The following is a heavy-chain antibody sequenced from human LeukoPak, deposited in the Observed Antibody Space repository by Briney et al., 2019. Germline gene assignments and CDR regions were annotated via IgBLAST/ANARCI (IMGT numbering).Heavy chain of an antibody. J-gene: IGHJ4*02. CDR3: VSHSDTLTSYSFDY. D-gene: IGHD3-9*01. Sequence: GGSLRLSCAAFGFTVSNNYMSWVRQAPGKGLEWVSITYSGGNTYYADSVKGRFTISRDNSKNTLSLQMNSLRAEDTAMYYCVSHSDTLTSYSFDYWGQGTLVTVSS. CDR1: GFTVSNNY. V-gene: IGHV3-53*01. CDR2: TYSGGNT.